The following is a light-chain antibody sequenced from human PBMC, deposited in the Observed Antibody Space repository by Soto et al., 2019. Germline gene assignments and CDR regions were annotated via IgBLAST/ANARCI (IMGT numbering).Light chain of an antibody. CDR3: AAWDDSLNGPV. Sequence: QSVLTQPPSASATPGQRVTISCFGSNSNIGSYTVNWYQQLPGTAPKLLIYSNNQRPSGVPDRFSGSKSGTSASLAISGLQSEDEADYYCAAWDDSLNGPVFGGGTKLTVL. CDR1: NSNIGSYT. J-gene: IGLJ3*02. CDR2: SNN. V-gene: IGLV1-44*01.